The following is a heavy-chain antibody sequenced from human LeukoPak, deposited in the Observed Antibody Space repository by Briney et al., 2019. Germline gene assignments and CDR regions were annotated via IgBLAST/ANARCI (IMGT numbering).Heavy chain of an antibody. D-gene: IGHD4-23*01. CDR2: ISSSTNTI. CDR3: ARGGYGANDDAFDI. CDR1: GFTFSSYS. Sequence: GGSLRPSCAASGFTFSSYSMNWVRQAPGKGLEWVSYISSSTNTIYYADSVKGRFTISRDNAKNSLFLQMNSLRDEDTAVYYCARGGYGANDDAFDIWGQGTTVTVSS. V-gene: IGHV3-48*02. J-gene: IGHJ3*02.